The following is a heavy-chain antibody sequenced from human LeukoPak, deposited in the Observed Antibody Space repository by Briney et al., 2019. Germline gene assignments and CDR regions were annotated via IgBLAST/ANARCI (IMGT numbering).Heavy chain of an antibody. CDR1: GGSISSGSYY. CDR2: IYTRGST. V-gene: IGHV4-61*02. CDR3: ARAPQDCGGDCYSDY. D-gene: IGHD2-21*02. J-gene: IGHJ4*02. Sequence: SQTLSLTCTVSGGSISSGSYYWSWIRQPAGKGLEWIGRIYTRGSTNYNPSLKSRVTISVDTSKNQFSLKLSSVTAADTAVYYCARAPQDCGGDCYSDYWGQGTLVTVSS.